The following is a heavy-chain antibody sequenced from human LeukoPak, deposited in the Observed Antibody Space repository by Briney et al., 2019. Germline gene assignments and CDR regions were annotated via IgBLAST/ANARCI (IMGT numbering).Heavy chain of an antibody. CDR1: GFTFSSYS. CDR3: ARAHIDYYGSGTYRYWYFDL. CDR2: ISSSSSYI. V-gene: IGHV3-21*01. J-gene: IGHJ2*01. D-gene: IGHD3-10*01. Sequence: GGSLRLSCAASGFTFSSYSMNWVRQAPGKGLEWVSSISSSSSYIYYADSVKGRFTISRDNAKNSLYLQMNSLRAEDTAVYYCARAHIDYYGSGTYRYWYFDLWGRGTLVTVSS.